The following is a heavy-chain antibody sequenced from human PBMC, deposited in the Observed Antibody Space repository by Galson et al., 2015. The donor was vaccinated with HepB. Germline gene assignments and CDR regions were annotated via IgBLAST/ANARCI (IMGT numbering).Heavy chain of an antibody. CDR3: ATGNWGGRGY. CDR2: IKPDGSER. CDR1: GLTFSNHW. Sequence: SLRLSCAASGLTFSNHWMNWVRQAPGKGLEWVASIKPDGSERNYVDSVKGRFIISRDNAKNSLYLQMNSVRAEDTAMYYCATGNWGGRGYWGQGTLVTVSS. V-gene: IGHV3-7*03. D-gene: IGHD7-27*01. J-gene: IGHJ4*02.